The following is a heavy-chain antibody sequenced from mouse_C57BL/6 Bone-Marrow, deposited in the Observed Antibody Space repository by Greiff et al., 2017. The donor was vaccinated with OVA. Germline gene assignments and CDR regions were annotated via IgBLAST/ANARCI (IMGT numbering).Heavy chain of an antibody. CDR1: GYTFTDYY. CDR2: IYPGSGNT. J-gene: IGHJ1*03. CDR3: ARKGDYLYFDG. V-gene: IGHV1-76*01. Sequence: QVQLQQSGAELVRPGASVKLSCKASGYTFTDYYINWVKQRPGQGLEWIEKIYPGSGNTYYNEKFKGKVTLTAEKSSSTAYMQLSSLTSEDSAVYFCARKGDYLYFDGWGTGTTVTVSA.